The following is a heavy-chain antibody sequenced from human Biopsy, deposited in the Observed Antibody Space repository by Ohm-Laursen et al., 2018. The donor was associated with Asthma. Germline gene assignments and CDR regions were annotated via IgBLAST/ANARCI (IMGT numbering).Heavy chain of an antibody. J-gene: IGHJ5*02. CDR2: IYYSGST. CDR1: GGSFSSNY. V-gene: IGHV4-31*03. Sequence: TLSLTCSVYGGSFSSNYWSWIRQHPVTGLEWIGYIYYSGSTYYNPSLKSRVSISLDTSKNQFSLSLTSVTAADTAVYYCARTTYGDDGFDPWGQGTLVTVSS. CDR3: ARTTYGDDGFDP. D-gene: IGHD4-17*01.